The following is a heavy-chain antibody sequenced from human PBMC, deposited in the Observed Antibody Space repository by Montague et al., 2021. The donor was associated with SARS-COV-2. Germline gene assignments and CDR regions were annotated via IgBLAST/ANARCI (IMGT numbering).Heavy chain of an antibody. Sequence: SLRLSCAASGFTFSSYSMNWVRQAPGKGLEWVSSISSSSSYIYYADSVKGRFTISRDNAKNSLYLQMNSLRAGDTAVYYCARLQVAGNYYYYGMDVWGQGTTVTVSS. CDR3: ARLQVAGNYYYYGMDV. CDR1: GFTFSSYS. D-gene: IGHD6-19*01. J-gene: IGHJ6*02. CDR2: ISSSSSYI. V-gene: IGHV3-21*01.